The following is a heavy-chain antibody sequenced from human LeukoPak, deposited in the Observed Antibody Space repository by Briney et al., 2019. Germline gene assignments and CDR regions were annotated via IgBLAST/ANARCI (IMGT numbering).Heavy chain of an antibody. Sequence: GGSLRLSCAASGFTFSDYYMSWIRQAPGKGLEWVSYISSSGSTIYYADSVKGRFTISRDNAKNSLYLQMNSLRAEGTAVYYCARDLISMIVGPMNDYWGQGTLVTVSS. CDR1: GFTFSDYY. V-gene: IGHV3-11*04. J-gene: IGHJ4*02. CDR2: ISSSGSTI. D-gene: IGHD3-22*01. CDR3: ARDLISMIVGPMNDY.